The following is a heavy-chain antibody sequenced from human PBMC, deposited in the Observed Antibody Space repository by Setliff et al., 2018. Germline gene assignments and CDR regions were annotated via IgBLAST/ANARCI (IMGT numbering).Heavy chain of an antibody. V-gene: IGHV4-4*07. CDR3: AREYVVISFVRNTHSHYGMDV. D-gene: IGHD2-21*01. CDR1: GGSIINSYY. CDR2: ISTSGNT. J-gene: IGHJ6*02. Sequence: SETLSLTCTVSGGSIINSYYWSWIRQPAGKGLEWIGRISTSGNTNYNPSLKSRVTVSLDTSKNQFSLKLTSMTAADTAVYFCAREYVVISFVRNTHSHYGMDVWGQGTTVTVSS.